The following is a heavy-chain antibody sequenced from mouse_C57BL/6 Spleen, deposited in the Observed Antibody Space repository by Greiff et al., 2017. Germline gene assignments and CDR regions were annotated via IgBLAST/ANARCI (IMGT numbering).Heavy chain of an antibody. CDR2: ISYDGSN. V-gene: IGHV3-6*01. Sequence: EVKLVESGPGLVKPSQSLSLTCSVTGYSITSGYYWNWIRQFPGNKLEWMGYISYDGSNNYNPSLKNRISITRDTTKNQFFLKLNSVTTEDTATYYCARDPGGSWFAYWGQGTLVTVSA. J-gene: IGHJ3*01. D-gene: IGHD3-2*02. CDR3: ARDPGGSWFAY. CDR1: GYSITSGYY.